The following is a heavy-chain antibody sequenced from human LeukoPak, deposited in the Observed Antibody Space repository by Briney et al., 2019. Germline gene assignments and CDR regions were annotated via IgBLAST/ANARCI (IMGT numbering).Heavy chain of an antibody. V-gene: IGHV4-38-2*02. Sequence: SETLSLTCTVSNYSISSGYYWGWIRQPPGKGLEWIASVYHSGSTSYNPSLKSRLTISVHKSKNQFSLKLSSVTAADTAVYYCASDTALFRAYDIWGQGTLVTVSS. CDR2: VYHSGST. CDR3: ASDTALFRAYDI. J-gene: IGHJ3*02. CDR1: NYSISSGYY.